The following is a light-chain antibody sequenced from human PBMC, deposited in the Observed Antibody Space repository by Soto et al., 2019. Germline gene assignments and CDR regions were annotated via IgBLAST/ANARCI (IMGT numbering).Light chain of an antibody. Sequence: EIGLTQSPSTLSGSPGERATRSWRASQSVNSNLAWYQQKPGQAPRLLIYGASSRATGIPARFSGSVSGTEFNLTITSLQSEDFAVYYCQQYNSWPRTFGQGTKVDIK. J-gene: IGKJ1*01. CDR3: QQYNSWPRT. CDR1: QSVNSN. CDR2: GAS. V-gene: IGKV3-15*01.